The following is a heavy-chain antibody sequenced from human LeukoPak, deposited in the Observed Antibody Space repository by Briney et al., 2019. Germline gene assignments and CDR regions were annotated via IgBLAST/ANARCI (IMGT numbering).Heavy chain of an antibody. CDR3: ARKSRSTYYFDY. Sequence: SETLSLTCTVSRGSINSVDYYWTWIRQPPGKGLEWIGYIYYSGSTYYNPSLKSRVTMSIDTSRNQFSLKLTSVTAADTAVYYCARKSRSTYYFDYWGQGTLVTVSS. V-gene: IGHV4-30-4*01. J-gene: IGHJ4*02. CDR1: RGSINSVDYY. CDR2: IYYSGST.